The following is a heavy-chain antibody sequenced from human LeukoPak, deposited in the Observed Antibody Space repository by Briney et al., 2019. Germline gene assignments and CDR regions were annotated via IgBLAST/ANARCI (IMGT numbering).Heavy chain of an antibody. D-gene: IGHD1-1*01. CDR1: GFTFSSYW. V-gene: IGHV3-74*01. CDR3: ARGYNWNDGWFDP. J-gene: IGHJ5*02. Sequence: QTGGSLRLSCAASGFTFSSYWMHWVRQAPGKGLVWVSRINSDGSSASYADSVKGRFTISRDNAKNTLYLQMNSLRAEDTAVYYCARGYNWNDGWFDPWGQGTLVTVSS. CDR2: INSDGSSA.